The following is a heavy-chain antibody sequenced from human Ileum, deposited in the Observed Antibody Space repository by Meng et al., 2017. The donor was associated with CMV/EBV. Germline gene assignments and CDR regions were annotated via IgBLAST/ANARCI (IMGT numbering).Heavy chain of an antibody. D-gene: IGHD4-11*01. CDR2: TRNKANSYTT. Sequence: FTFSDHYMDWVRQAPGKGLEWVGRTRNKANSYTTEYAASVKGRFTISRDDSKNSLYLQMNSLKTEDTAVYYCASRPLSNYDDAFDIWGQGTMVTVSS. V-gene: IGHV3-72*01. J-gene: IGHJ3*02. CDR3: ASRPLSNYDDAFDI. CDR1: FTFSDHY.